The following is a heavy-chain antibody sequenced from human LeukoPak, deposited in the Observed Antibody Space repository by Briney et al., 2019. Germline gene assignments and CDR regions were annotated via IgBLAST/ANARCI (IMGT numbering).Heavy chain of an antibody. V-gene: IGHV4-34*01. Sequence: SETLSLTCAVYGGSFSGYYWSWIRQPPGKGLEWIGEINHSGSTNYNPSLKSRVTISVDTSKNQFSLKLSSVTAADTAVYYCARGRALWFEEPLLPYNWFDPWGQGTLVTVSS. CDR2: INHSGST. CDR1: GGSFSGYY. D-gene: IGHD3-10*01. J-gene: IGHJ5*02. CDR3: ARGRALWFEEPLLPYNWFDP.